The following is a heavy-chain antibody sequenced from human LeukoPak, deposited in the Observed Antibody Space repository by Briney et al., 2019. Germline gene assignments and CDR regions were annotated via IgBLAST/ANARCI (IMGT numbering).Heavy chain of an antibody. Sequence: SETLSLTCAVYGGSFSGYYWSWIRQPPGKGLEWIAEINHSGSTNYNPSLKSRVTISVDTSKNQFSLKLSSVTAADTAVYYCASRYYYDSSGLYYFDYWGQGTLVTVSS. J-gene: IGHJ4*02. CDR2: INHSGST. V-gene: IGHV4-34*01. CDR3: ASRYYYDSSGLYYFDY. CDR1: GGSFSGYY. D-gene: IGHD3-22*01.